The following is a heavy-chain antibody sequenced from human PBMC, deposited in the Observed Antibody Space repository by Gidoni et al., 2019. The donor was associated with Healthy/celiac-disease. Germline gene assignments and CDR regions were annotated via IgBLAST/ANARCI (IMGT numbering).Heavy chain of an antibody. J-gene: IGHJ6*02. V-gene: IGHV3-72*01. Sequence: EVQLVESGGGLVQPGGSLRLSCAASGFTFSDHYMDWVRQAPGKGLEWVGRTRNKANSYNTEYAASVKGRFTISRDDSKNSLYLQMNSLKTGDTAVYYCARNWDYYGMDVWGQGTTVTVSS. CDR2: TRNKANSYNT. CDR1: GFTFSDHY. CDR3: ARNWDYYGMDV. D-gene: IGHD7-27*01.